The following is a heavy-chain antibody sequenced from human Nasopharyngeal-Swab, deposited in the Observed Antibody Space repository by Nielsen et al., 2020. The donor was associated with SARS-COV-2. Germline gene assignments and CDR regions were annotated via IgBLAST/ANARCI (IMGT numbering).Heavy chain of an antibody. CDR3: ARGHCATTACRFDY. CDR1: GFTFSSSG. D-gene: IGHD1-26*01. CDR2: ISSSATTI. Sequence: GGSLRLSCTASGFTFSSSGINWVRHAPGKGLEWVSYISSSATTISYADSVKGRFTISRDTAKNSLYLQMDSLRDEDTAVYYCARGHCATTACRFDYWGQGTLVTVSS. J-gene: IGHJ4*02. V-gene: IGHV3-48*02.